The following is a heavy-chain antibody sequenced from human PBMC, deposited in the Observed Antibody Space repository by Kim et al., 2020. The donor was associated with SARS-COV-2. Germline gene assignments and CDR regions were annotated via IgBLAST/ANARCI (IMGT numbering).Heavy chain of an antibody. V-gene: IGHV1-69*13. CDR2: IIPIFGTA. D-gene: IGHD4-17*01. J-gene: IGHJ3*02. CDR1: GGTFSSYA. Sequence: SVKVSCKASGGTFSSYAISWVRQAPGQGLEWMGGIIPIFGTANYAQKFQGRVTITADESTSTAYMELSSLRSEDTAVYYCVAYGDSTGGAFDIWGQGTMVTVSS. CDR3: VAYGDSTGGAFDI.